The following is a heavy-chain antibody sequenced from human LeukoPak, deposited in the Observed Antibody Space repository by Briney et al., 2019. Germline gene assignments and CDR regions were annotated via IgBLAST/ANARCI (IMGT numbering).Heavy chain of an antibody. D-gene: IGHD3-10*01. V-gene: IGHV3-23*01. CDR3: ARAVGFYWYFDL. CDR1: GFTFNYYA. Sequence: GGSLRLSCAASGFTFNYYAMNWVRQAPGKGLEWVSAILGGGDTTSYADSVKGRFTISRDNAKNSLYLQMNSLRAKDTAVYYCARAVGFYWYFDLWGRGTLVTVSS. CDR2: ILGGGDTT. J-gene: IGHJ2*01.